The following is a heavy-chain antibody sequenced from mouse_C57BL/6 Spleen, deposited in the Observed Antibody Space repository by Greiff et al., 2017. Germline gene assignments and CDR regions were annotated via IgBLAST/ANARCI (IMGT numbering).Heavy chain of an antibody. D-gene: IGHD2-1*01. Sequence: QVQLQQPGAELVKPGASVKLSCKASGYTFTSYWMHWVKQRPGQGLEWIGMIHPNSGSTNYNEKFKSKATLTVDKSSSTAYMQLSSLTSEDSAVYYFATIYYVNYEGYFDVWGTGTTVTVSS. V-gene: IGHV1-64*01. J-gene: IGHJ1*03. CDR3: ATIYYVNYEGYFDV. CDR1: GYTFTSYW. CDR2: IHPNSGST.